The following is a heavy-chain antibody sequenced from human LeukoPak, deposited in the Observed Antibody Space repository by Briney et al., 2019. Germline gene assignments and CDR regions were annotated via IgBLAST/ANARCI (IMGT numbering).Heavy chain of an antibody. Sequence: SETLSLTCAVYGGSFSGYYWSWIRQPPGKGLEWIGEINHSGSTNYNPSLKGRVTISVDTSKNQFSLKLSSVTAADTAVYYCAREGVVGAYGHFDYWGQGTLVTVSS. CDR3: AREGVVGAYGHFDY. CDR1: GGSFSGYY. J-gene: IGHJ4*02. CDR2: INHSGST. V-gene: IGHV4-34*01. D-gene: IGHD2-15*01.